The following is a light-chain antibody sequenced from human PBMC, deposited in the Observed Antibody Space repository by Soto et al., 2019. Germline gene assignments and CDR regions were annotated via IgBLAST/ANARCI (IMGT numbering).Light chain of an antibody. J-gene: IGKJ1*01. CDR3: QHYAASPWA. V-gene: IGKV3-20*01. CDR2: AAS. Sequence: DIMLTQSPGTRSLCPGERATLSFRSSQPVDYNYVAWYQQKPGQIPRLLIYAASYRATGIPDRFSGSGSGTEFTLSISRLDPADFAVYYCQHYAASPWAFGPGTKVDIK. CDR1: QPVDYNY.